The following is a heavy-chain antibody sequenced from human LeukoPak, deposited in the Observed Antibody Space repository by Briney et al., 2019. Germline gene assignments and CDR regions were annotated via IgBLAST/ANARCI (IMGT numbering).Heavy chain of an antibody. CDR3: ARGGWVPGSIGFGY. CDR2: IYSGGST. J-gene: IGHJ4*02. CDR1: GISLSSNY. Sequence: PGGSLRLSCAASGISLSSNYMYWVREAPEKGVGWGSIIYSGGSTYYADSVKGRFTISRDNSKNTVYLQLNSLSVEDTAVYYCARGGWVPGSIGFGYWGQGTLVTVSS. D-gene: IGHD2-2*01. V-gene: IGHV3-53*01.